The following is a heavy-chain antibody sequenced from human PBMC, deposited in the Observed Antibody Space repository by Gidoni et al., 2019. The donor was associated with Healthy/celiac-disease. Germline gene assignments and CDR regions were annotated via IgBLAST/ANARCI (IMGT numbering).Heavy chain of an antibody. D-gene: IGHD6-13*01. V-gene: IGHV3-33*01. Sequence: QVQLVESGGGVVQPGRSLSLSCAASGFTFSSYCMHWVRQAPGKGLGWGAVIWYDGSNKYYADSVKGRFTISRDNSKNTLYLQMNSLGAEDTAVYYCARVGIAAAGTGLGQGTLDYWGQGTLVTVSS. J-gene: IGHJ4*02. CDR1: GFTFSSYC. CDR3: ARVGIAAAGTGLGQGTLDY. CDR2: IWYDGSNK.